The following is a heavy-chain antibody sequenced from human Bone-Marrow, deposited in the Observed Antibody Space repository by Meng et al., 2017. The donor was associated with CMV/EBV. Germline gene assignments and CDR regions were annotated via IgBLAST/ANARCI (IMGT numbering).Heavy chain of an antibody. CDR1: GFTFSSYE. J-gene: IGHJ6*02. D-gene: IGHD3-3*01. CDR3: ARLIYYDSWSGYHDGMDV. Sequence: GESLKISCAASGFTFSSYEMNWVRQAPGKGLEWVSYISSSGSTIYYADSVKGRFTISRDNAKNSLYLQMNSLRAEDTAVYYCARLIYYDSWSGYHDGMDVWGQGTTVTVSS. CDR2: ISSSGSTI. V-gene: IGHV3-48*03.